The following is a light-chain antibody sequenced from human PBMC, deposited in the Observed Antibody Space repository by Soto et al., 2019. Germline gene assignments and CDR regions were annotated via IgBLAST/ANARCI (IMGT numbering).Light chain of an antibody. Sequence: IEITHSPSSVSASVRDRVTMTCRASQCVGGWLAWYQQKPGKVPKLLIYATPSLHSGVPSRFSGSGSGTDFTLSISSLQPEDFATYYCQQAHSLPRAFGPGTKVDIK. V-gene: IGKV1-12*01. CDR1: QCVGGW. CDR3: QQAHSLPRA. CDR2: ATP. J-gene: IGKJ3*01.